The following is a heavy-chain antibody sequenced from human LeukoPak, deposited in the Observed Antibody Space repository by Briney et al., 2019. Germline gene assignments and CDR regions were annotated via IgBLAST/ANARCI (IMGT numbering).Heavy chain of an antibody. D-gene: IGHD1-7*01. CDR2: TDIDGNT. CDR1: GFTFSHSY. J-gene: IGHJ4*02. CDR3: ARDMNYNLDY. Sequence: GGSLRLSCAASGFTFSHSYIHWVRQAPGKGLVWVSRTDIDGNTVYADPVKGRFTISRDNAKSTLYLEMNSLRAEDTAVYYCARDMNYNLDYWGPGTLVTVSP. V-gene: IGHV3-74*01.